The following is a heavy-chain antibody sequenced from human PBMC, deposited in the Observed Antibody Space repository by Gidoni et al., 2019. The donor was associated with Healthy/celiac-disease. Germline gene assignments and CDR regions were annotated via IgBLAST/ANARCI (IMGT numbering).Heavy chain of an antibody. V-gene: IGHV3-23*01. CDR1: GFTFTSYA. CDR2: ISASGVI. J-gene: IGHJ2*01. CDR3: ARAYGEYGDYESRDWYFDL. Sequence: EVQLLESGGGLEQPGGSLRLSCAASGFTFTSYAMNWVRQAPGKGLEWVSTISASGVIYYADSVKGRFIISRDKSKNTLYLQMNSLRAEDTAVHYCARAYGEYGDYESRDWYFDLWGRGTLVTVSS. D-gene: IGHD4-17*01.